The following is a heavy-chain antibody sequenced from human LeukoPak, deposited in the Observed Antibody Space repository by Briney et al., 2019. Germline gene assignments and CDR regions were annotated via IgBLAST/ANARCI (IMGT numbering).Heavy chain of an antibody. D-gene: IGHD3-16*01. J-gene: IGHJ3*02. V-gene: IGHV6-1*01. CDR3: ARVALPWGLNDAFDI. CDR1: GDSVSRNSAV. Sequence: SQTLSLTCAISGDSVSRNSAVWNWIRQSPSRGLEWLGRTYYKSKWYNDYAVSMKSRITINADTSKNQFSLQLNSVTPEDTAVYFCARVALPWGLNDAFDIWGRGTMVTVSS. CDR2: TYYKSKWYN.